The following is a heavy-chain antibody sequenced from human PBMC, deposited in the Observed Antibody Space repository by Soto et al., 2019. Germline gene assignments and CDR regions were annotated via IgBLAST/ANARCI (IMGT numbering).Heavy chain of an antibody. Sequence: GASVKVSCKASGGTFSSYTISWVRQAPGQGLEWMGRIIPILGIANYAQKFQGRVTITADKSTSTAYMELSSLRSEDTAVYYCARVDCSSTRCRGDNWFAPWGQGTLVTVSS. CDR2: IIPILGIA. D-gene: IGHD2-2*01. CDR1: GGTFSSYT. CDR3: ARVDCSSTRCRGDNWFAP. J-gene: IGHJ5*02. V-gene: IGHV1-69*02.